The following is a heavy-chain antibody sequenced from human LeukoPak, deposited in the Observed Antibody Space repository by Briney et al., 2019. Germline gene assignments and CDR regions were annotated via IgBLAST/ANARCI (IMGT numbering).Heavy chain of an antibody. CDR2: IYGSGNT. D-gene: IGHD2-2*01. V-gene: IGHV4-61*02. Sequence: PSETLSLTCTVSGGSISSGSYHWSWIRQPAGKGLEWIGRIYGSGNTNYNPSLKSRVTISVDTSKNQFSLKLNSVTAADTAVYYCARGVGSTSSYWFDPWGQGTLVTVSS. CDR3: ARGVGSTSSYWFDP. CDR1: GGSISSGSYH. J-gene: IGHJ5*02.